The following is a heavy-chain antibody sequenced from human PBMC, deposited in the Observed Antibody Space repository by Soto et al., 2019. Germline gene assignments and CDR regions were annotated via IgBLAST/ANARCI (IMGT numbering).Heavy chain of an antibody. V-gene: IGHV3-23*01. CDR1: GFTFSGYV. Sequence: PGGSLRLSCAASGFTFSGYVMSWVRQAPGKGLGWVSAISGSGGSTYYADSVKGRFTISRDNSKNTLYLQMNSLGAEDTAVYYCVRGRKPGVNYTFLTYFDTRGEGDLVTVSS. D-gene: IGHD3-3*01. J-gene: IGHJ4*02. CDR2: ISGSGGST. CDR3: VRGRKPGVNYTFLTYFDT.